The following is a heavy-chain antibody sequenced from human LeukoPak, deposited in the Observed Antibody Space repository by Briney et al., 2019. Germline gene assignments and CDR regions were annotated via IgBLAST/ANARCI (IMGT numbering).Heavy chain of an antibody. CDR1: GFTFSNYG. Sequence: GGSLRLSCAASGFTFSNYGMHWVRQAPDKGLEWVAFLQNHGGDIHYADSVEGRFTISRDNSKNTLYLQMNSLRPEDTAVYYCAKDIRFQDTPDYWGQGTLVTVSS. CDR3: AKDIRFQDTPDY. CDR2: LQNHGGDI. D-gene: IGHD3-3*01. J-gene: IGHJ4*02. V-gene: IGHV3-30*02.